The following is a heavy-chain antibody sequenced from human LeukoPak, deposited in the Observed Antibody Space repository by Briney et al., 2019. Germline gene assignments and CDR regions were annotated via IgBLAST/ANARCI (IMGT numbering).Heavy chain of an antibody. D-gene: IGHD2-15*01. CDR2: IKKDGSEK. Sequence: PGGSLRLSCAASGFTFSTYWMSWVRQAPGKGLEWVANIKKDGSEKYYMDSVKGRFTISRDNAENSLYLQMNSLRAEDTAVYYCAREGVHCSGRSCLKAYWGQGTLVTVSS. CDR1: GFTFSTYW. J-gene: IGHJ4*02. CDR3: AREGVHCSGRSCLKAY. V-gene: IGHV3-7*03.